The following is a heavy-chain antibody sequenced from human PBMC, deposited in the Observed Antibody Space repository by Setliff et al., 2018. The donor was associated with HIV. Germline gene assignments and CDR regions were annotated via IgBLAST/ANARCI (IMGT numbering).Heavy chain of an antibody. CDR1: SGSISSGGYF. CDR3: AKLSRLTSLRNAFDI. J-gene: IGHJ3*02. V-gene: IGHV4-31*03. CDR2: IYYTGST. D-gene: IGHD3-10*01. Sequence: PSETLSLTCTVSSGSISSGGYFWGWIRQHPGKGLEWIGYIYYTGSTYYNPSLKNRVTISIDTSKNQFSLNLSSVTAADSAVYYCAKLSRLTSLRNAFDIWGQGAVVTVSS.